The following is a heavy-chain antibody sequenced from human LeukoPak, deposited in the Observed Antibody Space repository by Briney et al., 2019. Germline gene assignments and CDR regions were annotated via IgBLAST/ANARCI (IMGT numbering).Heavy chain of an antibody. CDR2: ISGSGGST. D-gene: IGHD3-22*01. CDR1: GFTVSSNY. V-gene: IGHV3-23*01. CDR3: AKDPLVTTDY. J-gene: IGHJ4*02. Sequence: GGSLRLSCAASGFTVSSNYMSWVRQAPGKGLEWVSVISGSGGSTYYADSVKGRFTISRDNSKNTLYLQMNSLRAEDTAVYYCAKDPLVTTDYWGQGTLVTVSS.